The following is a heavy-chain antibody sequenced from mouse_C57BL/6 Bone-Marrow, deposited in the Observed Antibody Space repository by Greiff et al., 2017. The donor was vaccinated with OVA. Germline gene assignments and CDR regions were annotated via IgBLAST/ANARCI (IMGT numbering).Heavy chain of an antibody. D-gene: IGHD4-1*01. CDR1: GFTFSDFY. V-gene: IGHV7-1*01. CDR2: SRNKANDYTT. J-gene: IGHJ1*03. Sequence: EVNVVESGGGLVQSGRSLRLSCATSGFTFSDFYMEWVRQAPGKGLEWIAASRNKANDYTTEYSASVKGRFIVSRDTSQSILYLQMNALRAEDTAIYYCARDELGQGNFDVWGTGTTVTVSS. CDR3: ARDELGQGNFDV.